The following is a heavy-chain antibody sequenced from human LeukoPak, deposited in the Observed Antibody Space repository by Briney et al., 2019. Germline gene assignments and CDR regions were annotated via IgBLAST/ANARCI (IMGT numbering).Heavy chain of an antibody. CDR2: IIAIFHTP. J-gene: IGHJ4*02. CDR1: GDTFSNFG. V-gene: IGHV1-69*13. CDR3: ARDQDMTSVITPFDY. Sequence: GASVKVSCKASGDTFSNFGISWVRQAPGQGLEWMGGIIAIFHTPHYAQKFQGRVTITADESTSTTYMELSSLRSEDTAVYYCARDQDMTSVITPFDYWGQGTLVTVSS. D-gene: IGHD4-23*01.